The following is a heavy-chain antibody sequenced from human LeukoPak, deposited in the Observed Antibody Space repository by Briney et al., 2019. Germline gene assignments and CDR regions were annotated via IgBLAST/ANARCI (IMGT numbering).Heavy chain of an antibody. CDR1: GGTISSNA. V-gene: IGHV1-18*01. D-gene: IGHD3-22*01. Sequence: ASVKVSCKAPGGTISSNAISWVRQAPGQGLEWMGWISAYNGNTNYAQKLQGRVTMTTDTSTSTAYMELRSLRSDDTAVYYCARVFLYYYDSSGYYESLNFDYWGQRTLVTVSS. CDR3: ARVFLYYYDSSGYYESLNFDY. J-gene: IGHJ4*02. CDR2: ISAYNGNT.